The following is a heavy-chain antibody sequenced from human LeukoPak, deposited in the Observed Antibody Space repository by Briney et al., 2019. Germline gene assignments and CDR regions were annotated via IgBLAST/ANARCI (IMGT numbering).Heavy chain of an antibody. J-gene: IGHJ4*02. D-gene: IGHD3-22*01. CDR2: ISWNSGSI. CDR1: GFTFDDYA. V-gene: IGHV3-9*01. Sequence: GRSLRLSCAASGFTFDDYAMHWVRQAPGKGLEWVSTISWNSGSIGYADSVKGRITISRDNAQNSLYLQMNSLRPEDTALYYCAKDLNSYDSSGYGPCDSWGQGTLVTVSS. CDR3: AKDLNSYDSSGYGPCDS.